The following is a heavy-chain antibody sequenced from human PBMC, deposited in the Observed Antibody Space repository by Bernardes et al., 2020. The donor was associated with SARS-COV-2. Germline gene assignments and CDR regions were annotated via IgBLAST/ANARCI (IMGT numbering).Heavy chain of an antibody. CDR3: ARRFYDILTGYSLHLYYYYGMDV. CDR1: GGSIRSSDYY. CDR2: IYYSGRT. V-gene: IGHV4-39*01. D-gene: IGHD3-9*01. J-gene: IGHJ6*02. Sequence: SETLSLTCTVSGGSIRSSDYYWDWIRQPPGKGLEWIGNIYYSGRTYYSPSLKSRVTISVDTSKNQFSLNLSSVAAADTAVYYCARRFYDILTGYSLHLYYYYGMDVWGQGTTVTVSS.